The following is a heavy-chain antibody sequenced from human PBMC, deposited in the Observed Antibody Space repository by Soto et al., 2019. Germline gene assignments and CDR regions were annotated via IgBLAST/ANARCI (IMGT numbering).Heavy chain of an antibody. Sequence: QVQLVQSGAEVKKPGSSVKVSCKASGGTFSSYAISWVRQAPGQGLEWMGGIIPIFGTANYAQKFQGRVTITADESTSTAYMELSSQRSEDTAVHYSARQEEMATISARRGAYYFDYWGQGTLVTVSS. V-gene: IGHV1-69*01. CDR1: GGTFSSYA. J-gene: IGHJ4*02. D-gene: IGHD5-12*01. CDR3: ARQEEMATISARRGAYYFDY. CDR2: IIPIFGTA.